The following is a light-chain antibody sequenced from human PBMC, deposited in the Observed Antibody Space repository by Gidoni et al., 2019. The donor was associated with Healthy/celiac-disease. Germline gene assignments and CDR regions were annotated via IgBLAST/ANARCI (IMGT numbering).Light chain of an antibody. CDR1: SANIGAGYD. V-gene: IGLV1-40*01. CDR3: QSYDSSLSALYV. Sequence: QSVLTQPPSVSGAPGQRVTISCTGSSANIGAGYDVPWYQQLPGTAPKLLIAGNSNRPSGVPDRFSGSKSGTSASLAITGLQAEDEADYYCQSYDSSLSALYVFGTGTKVTVL. CDR2: GNS. J-gene: IGLJ1*01.